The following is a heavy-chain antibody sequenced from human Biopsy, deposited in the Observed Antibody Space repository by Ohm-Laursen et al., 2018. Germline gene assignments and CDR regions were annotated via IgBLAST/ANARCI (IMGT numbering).Heavy chain of an antibody. V-gene: IGHV3-11*01. CDR1: GFIFSDYY. CDR2: INSVGTI. D-gene: IGHD3-16*01. Sequence: SLRLSCTASGFIFSDYYMSWIRQAPGKWLEWVSNINSVGTIYYADSVRGRFTISRDNAKNSLYLQMNSLRVEDTAVYYCARSVGIMAAPIDYWGQGTLVTVSS. J-gene: IGHJ4*02. CDR3: ARSVGIMAAPIDY.